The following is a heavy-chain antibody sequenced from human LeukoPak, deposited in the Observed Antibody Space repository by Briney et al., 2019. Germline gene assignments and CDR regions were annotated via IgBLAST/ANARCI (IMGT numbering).Heavy chain of an antibody. CDR2: ISSSSSYI. CDR3: AREGGYYDSSGNFDY. J-gene: IGHJ4*02. D-gene: IGHD3-22*01. V-gene: IGHV3-21*01. Sequence: KAGGSPRLSCAASGFTFSSYSMYWVRQAPGKGLEWVSSISSSSSYIYYADSVKGRFTISRDNAKNSLYLQMNSLRAEDTAVYYCAREGGYYDSSGNFDYWGQGTLVTVSS. CDR1: GFTFSSYS.